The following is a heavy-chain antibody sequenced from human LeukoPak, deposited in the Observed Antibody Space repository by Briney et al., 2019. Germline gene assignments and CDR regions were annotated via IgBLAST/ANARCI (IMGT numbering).Heavy chain of an antibody. V-gene: IGHV3-21*01. D-gene: IGHD1-26*01. J-gene: IGHJ4*02. CDR2: ISSSSSYI. CDR1: GFTFSSYS. CDR3: ARVWELLYYFDY. Sequence: PGGSLRLSCAASGFTFSSYSMNWVRQAPGKGLEWVSSISSSSSYICYADSVKGRFTISRDNAKNSLYLQMNSLRAEDTAVYYCARVWELLYYFDYWGQGTLVTVSS.